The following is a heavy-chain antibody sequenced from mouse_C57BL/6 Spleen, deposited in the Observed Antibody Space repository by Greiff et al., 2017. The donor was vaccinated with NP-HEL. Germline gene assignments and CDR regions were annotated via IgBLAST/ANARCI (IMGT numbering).Heavy chain of an antibody. D-gene: IGHD2-2*01. V-gene: IGHV1-53*01. J-gene: IGHJ4*01. CDR2: INPSNGGT. CDR3: ARARRWLPPAMDY. CDR1: GYTFTSYW. Sequence: QVQLQQPGTELVKPGASVKLSCKASGYTFTSYWMHWVKQRPGQGLEWIGNINPSNGGTNYNEKFKSKATLTVDKSSSTAYMQPSSLTSEDSAVYYGARARRWLPPAMDYWGQGTSVTVSS.